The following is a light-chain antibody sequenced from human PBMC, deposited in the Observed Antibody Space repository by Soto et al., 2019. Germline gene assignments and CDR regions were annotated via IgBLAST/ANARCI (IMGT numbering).Light chain of an antibody. CDR1: ESIARH. V-gene: IGKV1-39*01. Sequence: DIQMTQSPSSLSASVGDRVTITCRASESIARHLNWYQQKPGKAPKLLIYAASSLQNGVPSRFRGGGSGTDFTLTISNLQPEEFATYYCQQSYRALSITFGQGTRLEIK. J-gene: IGKJ5*01. CDR3: QQSYRALSIT. CDR2: AAS.